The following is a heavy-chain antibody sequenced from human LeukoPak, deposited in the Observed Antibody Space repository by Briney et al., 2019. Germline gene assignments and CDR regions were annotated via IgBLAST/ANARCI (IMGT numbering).Heavy chain of an antibody. CDR2: ISYGGSNK. Sequence: GGSLRLSCAASGFTFSSYAMHWVRQAPGKGLEWVAVISYGGSNKYYADSVKGRFTISRDNSKNTLYLQMNSLRTEDTAVYYCARGPTYYDILTGYTIWGQGTLVTVSS. J-gene: IGHJ4*02. D-gene: IGHD3-9*01. CDR3: ARGPTYYDILTGYTI. V-gene: IGHV3-30-3*01. CDR1: GFTFSSYA.